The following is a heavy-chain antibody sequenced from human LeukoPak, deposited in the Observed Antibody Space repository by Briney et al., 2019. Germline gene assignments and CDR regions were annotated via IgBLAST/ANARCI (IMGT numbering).Heavy chain of an antibody. D-gene: IGHD6-13*01. Sequence: GGSLRLSCAASGFTFSDYYMSWIRQAPGKGLEWVSYISTTSIYTHYADSVKGRFTISRDNARNSLYLQMNSLRAEDTAIYYCARTYSTSWCDYWGQGALVTVS. CDR2: ISTTSIYT. J-gene: IGHJ4*02. CDR1: GFTFSDYY. CDR3: ARTYSTSWCDY. V-gene: IGHV3-11*03.